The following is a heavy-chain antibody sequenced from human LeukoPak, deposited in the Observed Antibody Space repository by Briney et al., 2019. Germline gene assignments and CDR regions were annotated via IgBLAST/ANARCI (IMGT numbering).Heavy chain of an antibody. CDR1: GYTFTSYG. V-gene: IGHV1-18*01. D-gene: IGHD3-22*01. J-gene: IGHJ4*02. CDR3: ARDLPLFTMIVVPPRGYLDY. CDR2: ISAYNGNT. Sequence: ASVKVSCKASGYTFTSYGISWVRQAPGQGLEWMGWISAYNGNTNYAQKLHGRVTMTTDTSTSTAYMELRSLRSDDTAVYYCARDLPLFTMIVVPPRGYLDYWGQGTLVTVSS.